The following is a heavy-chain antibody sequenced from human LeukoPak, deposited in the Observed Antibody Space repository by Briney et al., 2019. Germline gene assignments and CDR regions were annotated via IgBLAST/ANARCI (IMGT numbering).Heavy chain of an antibody. J-gene: IGHJ3*02. V-gene: IGHV3-48*04. CDR2: ISSSGSTI. CDR1: GFTFSSYG. Sequence: GGSLRLSCAASGFTFSSYGMSWVRQAPGKGLEWVSYISSSGSTIYYADSVKGRFTISRDNAKNSLYLQMNSLRAEDTAVYYSASVAMVRGPHAFDIWGQGTMVTVSS. D-gene: IGHD3-10*01. CDR3: ASVAMVRGPHAFDI.